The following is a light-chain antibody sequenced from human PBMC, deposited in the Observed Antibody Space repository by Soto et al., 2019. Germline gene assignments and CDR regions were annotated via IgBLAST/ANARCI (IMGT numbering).Light chain of an antibody. CDR1: SSNIGAGYD. V-gene: IGLV1-40*01. CDR2: GNI. Sequence: QSVLTQPPSVSGAPGQRVTISCTGSSSNIGAGYDVHWYQQVPGTAPKLLIYGNINRSSGVPDRFSGSKSGTSASLAITGIQADDEADYSCQSYDSSLTVVFGGGTKLTVL. CDR3: QSYDSSLTVV. J-gene: IGLJ2*01.